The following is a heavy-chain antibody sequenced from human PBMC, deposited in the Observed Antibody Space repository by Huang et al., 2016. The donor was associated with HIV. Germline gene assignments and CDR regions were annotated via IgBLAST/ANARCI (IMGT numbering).Heavy chain of an antibody. D-gene: IGHD6-19*01. J-gene: IGHJ4*02. CDR1: GFTFNNYW. Sequence: DVQLVESGGGLIQPGGSLRLSCGVAGFTFNNYWMHWVRPVPGKGLVWGTRINNDGSNTSYADSVKGRVIVSRDNSKKTLSLQMNGLRAEDTGVYYCVRSQGAVAPDYWGQGTLVIVSS. CDR3: VRSQGAVAPDY. V-gene: IGHV3-74*03. CDR2: INNDGSNT.